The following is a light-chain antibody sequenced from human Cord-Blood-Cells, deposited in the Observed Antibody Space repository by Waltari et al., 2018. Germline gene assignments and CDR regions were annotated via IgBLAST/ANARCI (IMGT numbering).Light chain of an antibody. J-gene: IGKJ1*01. V-gene: IGKV3-20*01. Sequence: EIVLTQSPGTLSLSPGERAPLSCRASPSVSSSYLARYQQKPGQAPRLLIYGASSRATGMPDRFSGSGSGTDLTLTISRLEPEDFAVYYGQQYGSSPPTVGQGTKVEIK. CDR1: PSVSSSY. CDR3: QQYGSSPPT. CDR2: GAS.